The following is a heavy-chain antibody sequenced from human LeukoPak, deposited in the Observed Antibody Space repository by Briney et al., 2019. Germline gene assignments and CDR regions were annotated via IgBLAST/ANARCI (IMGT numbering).Heavy chain of an antibody. CDR2: IYYPGST. D-gene: IGHD5-12*01. V-gene: IGHV4-39*01. J-gene: IGHJ5*02. CDR3: AGQPWGYHSWFDP. Sequence: KTSETLSLTCTVSSGSIINTNYYWAWIRQPPGRGLGRKGCIYYPGSTDCKPTLKSRLTISIDTSNNQFFLKLTSVTAEDAAVYYCAGQPWGYHSWFDPWGQGALVTVSS. CDR1: SGSIINTNYY.